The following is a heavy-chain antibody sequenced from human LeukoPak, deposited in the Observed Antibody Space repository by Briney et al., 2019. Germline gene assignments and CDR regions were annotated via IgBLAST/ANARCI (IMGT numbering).Heavy chain of an antibody. CDR2: VYYSGST. D-gene: IGHD1-14*01. CDR3: ARERTQNWLDP. J-gene: IGHJ5*02. CDR1: GGSVSGYY. Sequence: PSETLSLTCVVSGGSVSGYYWGWIRQPPGRGLEWTGYVYYSGSTNYNPSFKSRITISVDTSRNQFSLQLSSVTAADTAVYYCARERTQNWLDPWGQGTLATVSS. V-gene: IGHV4-59*02.